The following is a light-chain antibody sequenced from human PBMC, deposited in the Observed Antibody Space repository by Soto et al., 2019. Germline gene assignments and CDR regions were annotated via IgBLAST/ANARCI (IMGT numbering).Light chain of an antibody. CDR2: DAS. V-gene: IGKV1-5*01. J-gene: IGKJ2*01. CDR1: QSIGGW. Sequence: DIQMTQSPSTLSASVGDRVTIPCRASQSIGGWLAWYQQRPGKAPRLLIYDASSVESGVPSGFSGSRSGTKLTLAISSLQPEDFATYYCQHSHSYPYTFGQGTKLEIK. CDR3: QHSHSYPYT.